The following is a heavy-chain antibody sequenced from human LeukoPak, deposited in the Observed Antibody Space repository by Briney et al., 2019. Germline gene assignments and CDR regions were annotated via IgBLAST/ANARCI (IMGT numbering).Heavy chain of an antibody. CDR3: ARHPSLMTVPAAY. CDR2: IYYSGST. CDR1: GGSISSSSYY. J-gene: IGHJ4*02. Sequence: SETLSLTCTVSGGSISSSSYYWGWIRQPPGKGLEWIGCIYYSGSTYYNPSLKSRITISVDTSKNQFSLKLSSVTAADTAVYYCARHPSLMTVPAAYWGQGTLVTVSS. D-gene: IGHD3-22*01. V-gene: IGHV4-39*01.